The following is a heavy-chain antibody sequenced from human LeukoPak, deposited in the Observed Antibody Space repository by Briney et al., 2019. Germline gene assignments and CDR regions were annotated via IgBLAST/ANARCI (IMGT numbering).Heavy chain of an antibody. V-gene: IGHV1-2*06. D-gene: IGHD1-26*01. CDR1: GYTFTGYY. CDR3: ARGSIVGATGPYDY. CDR2: INPNSGGT. Sequence: ASVEVSCKASGYTFTGYYMHWVRQAPGQGLEWMGRINPNSGGTNYAQEFQGRVTMTRDTSISTAYMELSRLRSDDTAVYYCARGSIVGATGPYDYWGQGTLVTVSS. J-gene: IGHJ4*02.